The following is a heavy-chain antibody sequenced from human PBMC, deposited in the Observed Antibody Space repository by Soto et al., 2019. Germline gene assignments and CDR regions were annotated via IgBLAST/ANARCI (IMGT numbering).Heavy chain of an antibody. D-gene: IGHD4-17*01. CDR1: GGSISSSSYY. CDR2: IYYSGST. CDR3: ARSIPTVTWGYYYYYMDV. Sequence: PSETLSLTCTVSGGSISSSSYYWGWIRQPPGKGLEWIGSIYYSGSTYYNPSLKSRVTISVDTSKNQFSLKLSSVTAADTAVYYCARSIPTVTWGYYYYYMDVWGKGTTVTVSS. J-gene: IGHJ6*03. V-gene: IGHV4-39*01.